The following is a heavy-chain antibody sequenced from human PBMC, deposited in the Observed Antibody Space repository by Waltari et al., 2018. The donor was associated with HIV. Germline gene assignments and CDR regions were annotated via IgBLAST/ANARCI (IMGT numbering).Heavy chain of an antibody. Sequence: QVYLLESGGAVVQSGKSLRLSCAASGFNSRNSAMLWVRQGPGKELEWLSVSVADGSHESYADFAKGLFTISRDDSDNTLFLYLSGLRADDTAVYYCARDQHSATNYYGLDVWGQGTTVTVS. CDR1: GFNSRNSA. D-gene: IGHD3-10*01. J-gene: IGHJ6*02. CDR2: SVADGSHE. V-gene: IGHV3-33*02. CDR3: ARDQHSATNYYGLDV.